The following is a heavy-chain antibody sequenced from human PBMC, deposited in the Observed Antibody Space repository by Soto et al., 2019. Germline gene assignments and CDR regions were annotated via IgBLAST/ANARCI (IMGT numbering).Heavy chain of an antibody. CDR1: GGSFSDYS. CDR3: ARGNLRGVTRDYYYGMDV. Sequence: PSETLSLTCTVYGGSFSDYSWSWIRQPPGKGLEWIGEINRSGITNYNPSLKSRVTMSVDTSRNQFSLKLYSVTAADTAVYYCARGNLRGVTRDYYYGMDVWGQGTTVTVSS. CDR2: INRSGIT. V-gene: IGHV4-34*01. D-gene: IGHD3-10*01. J-gene: IGHJ6*02.